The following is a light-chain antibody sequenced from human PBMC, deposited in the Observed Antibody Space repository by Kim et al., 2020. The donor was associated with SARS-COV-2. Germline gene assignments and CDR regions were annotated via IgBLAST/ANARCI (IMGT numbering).Light chain of an antibody. Sequence: GSVGQTASINCAGDKWGDKYACWNQKQPDQSPVLVIYQDRKRPAGLPERFAGSNSENTATLTIGGSNVMEEADYYRKSGDSSTVFGGGTQLTVL. V-gene: IGLV3-1*01. CDR1: KWGDKY. CDR3: KSGDSSTV. J-gene: IGLJ3*02. CDR2: QDR.